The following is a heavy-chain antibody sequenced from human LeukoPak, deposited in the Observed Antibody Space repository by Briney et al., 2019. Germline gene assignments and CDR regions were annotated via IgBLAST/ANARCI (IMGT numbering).Heavy chain of an antibody. CDR3: ASRAHCSGGSCYGNWFDP. Sequence: SETLSLTCTVSGASISSHFWSWIRQSPGKGLEWIGYISYSGITNYNPSLKSRVTISVDTSKNHFSLRLSSVTAADTAVYYCASRAHCSGGSCYGNWFDPWGQGTLVTVSS. CDR1: GASISSHF. V-gene: IGHV4-59*11. J-gene: IGHJ5*02. D-gene: IGHD2-15*01. CDR2: ISYSGIT.